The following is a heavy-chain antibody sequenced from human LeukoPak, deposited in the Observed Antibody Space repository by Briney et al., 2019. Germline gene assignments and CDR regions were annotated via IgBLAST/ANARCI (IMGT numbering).Heavy chain of an antibody. V-gene: IGHV3-74*01. D-gene: IGHD6-13*01. CDR3: ARESLAAAATFDY. J-gene: IGHJ4*02. CDR2: INSDESST. Sequence: GGSLRLSCAASGFTFSSYWMHWVRQAPGKGLVWVSRINSDESSTTYADSVKGRLIISRDNAKNTLYLQMNSLRAEDTAVYYCARESLAAAATFDYWGQGTLVTVSS. CDR1: GFTFSSYW.